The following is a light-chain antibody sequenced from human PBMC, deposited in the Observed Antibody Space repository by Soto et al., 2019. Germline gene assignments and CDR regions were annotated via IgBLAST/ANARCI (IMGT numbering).Light chain of an antibody. J-gene: IGKJ1*01. CDR2: DAS. Sequence: DSQMTQSPGTLSSSVGDRVTISCRASQSISSWLAWYQQKPGKAPKLLIYDASSLESGVPSRFSGSGSGTEFTLTISSLQPDDFATYYCQQYNTYPETFGQGTKVDIK. CDR1: QSISSW. V-gene: IGKV1-5*01. CDR3: QQYNTYPET.